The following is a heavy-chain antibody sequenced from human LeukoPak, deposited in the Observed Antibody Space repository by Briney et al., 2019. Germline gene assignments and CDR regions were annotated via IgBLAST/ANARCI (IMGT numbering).Heavy chain of an antibody. CDR3: ARGLWDYYDSSGYYAHYFDY. J-gene: IGHJ4*02. CDR2: INPSGGST. V-gene: IGHV1-46*01. Sequence: ASVKVSCKASGYTFTSYYMHWVRQAPGQGLEWMGIINPSGGSTSYAQKFQGRVTMTRDMSTGTVYMELSSLRSEDTAVYYCARGLWDYYDSSGYYAHYFDYWGQGTLVTVSS. D-gene: IGHD3-22*01. CDR1: GYTFTSYY.